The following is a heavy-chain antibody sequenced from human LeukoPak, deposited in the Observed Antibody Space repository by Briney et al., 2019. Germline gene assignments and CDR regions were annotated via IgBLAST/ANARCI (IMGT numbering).Heavy chain of an antibody. CDR3: ARGPGDYLDY. J-gene: IGHJ4*02. CDR2: ISYDGSNK. D-gene: IGHD4-17*01. Sequence: PGRSLRLSCAASGFTFSSYAMHWVRQAPGKGLEWVAVISYDGSNKYYADSVKGRFTISRDNSKNTLYLQMNSLRAEDTAVYYCARGPGDYLDYWGQGTLVTVSS. V-gene: IGHV3-30*01. CDR1: GFTFSSYA.